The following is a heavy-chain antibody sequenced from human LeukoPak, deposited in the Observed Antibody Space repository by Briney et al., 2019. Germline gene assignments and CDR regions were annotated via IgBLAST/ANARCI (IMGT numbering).Heavy chain of an antibody. CDR2: ISPNNGGT. J-gene: IGHJ4*02. CDR3: ARLGPGAIDFDY. CDR1: GYTFTGYY. Sequence: GASVKVSCKASGYTFTGYYIHWVRQAPGQGLEWMGGISPNNGGTDYAQKFQGRVTMTRDTSISTAYMELSRLRSDDTAVFYCARLGPGAIDFDYWGQGTLVTVSS. V-gene: IGHV1-2*02. D-gene: IGHD2-2*02.